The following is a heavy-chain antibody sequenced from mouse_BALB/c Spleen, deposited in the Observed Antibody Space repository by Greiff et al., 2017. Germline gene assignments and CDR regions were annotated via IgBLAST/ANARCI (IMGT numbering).Heavy chain of an antibody. J-gene: IGHJ3*01. Sequence: VQLQQSGPELVKPGASVKMSCKASGYTFTSYVMHWVKQKPGQGLEWIGYINPYNDGTKYNEKFKGKATLTSDKSSSTAYMELSSLTSEDSAVYYCAKKKHYDGAWFAYWGQGTLVTVSA. V-gene: IGHV1-14*01. CDR1: GYTFTSYV. D-gene: IGHD1-2*01. CDR2: INPYNDGT. CDR3: AKKKHYDGAWFAY.